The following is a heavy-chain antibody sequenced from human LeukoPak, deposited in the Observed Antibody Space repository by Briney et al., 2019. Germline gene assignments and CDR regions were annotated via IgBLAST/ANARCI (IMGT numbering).Heavy chain of an antibody. CDR3: ARSYDFWGGYFDY. J-gene: IGHJ4*02. V-gene: IGHV3-30-3*01. Sequence: GGSLRLSCAASGFTFSSYAMHWVRQAPGKGLEWVAVISYGGSNKYYADSVKGRFTISRDNSKNTLYLQMNSLRAEDTAVYYCARSYDFWGGYFDYWGQGTLVTVSS. CDR2: ISYGGSNK. D-gene: IGHD3-3*01. CDR1: GFTFSSYA.